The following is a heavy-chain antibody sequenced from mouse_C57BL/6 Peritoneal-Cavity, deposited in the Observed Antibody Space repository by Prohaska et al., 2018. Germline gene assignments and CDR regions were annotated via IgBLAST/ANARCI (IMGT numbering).Heavy chain of an antibody. CDR1: GYTFTIYW. J-gene: IGHJ1*03. CDR3: AIYYGNYWYFDV. Sequence: QVQLHQPVAELVKPGSSVKLSCNASGYTFTIYWMHLLKQRPIHGLQCIGHIDPSDSETHYNQKFKDKGTLTVDKSSSTAYMQLSSLTSEDSAVYYCAIYYGNYWYFDVWGTGTTVTVSS. V-gene: IGHV1-52*01. D-gene: IGHD2-1*01. CDR2: IDPSDSET.